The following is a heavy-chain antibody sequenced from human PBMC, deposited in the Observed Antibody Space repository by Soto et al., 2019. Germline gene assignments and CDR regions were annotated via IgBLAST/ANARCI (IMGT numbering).Heavy chain of an antibody. CDR2: IHHSGGT. V-gene: IGHV4-38-2*02. D-gene: IGHD1-26*01. CDR1: GSSISSGYY. Sequence: SESLSLTCVVSGSSISSGYYWGWIRQPPGKGLEWIASIHHSGGTYYTPSLKSRVTISAATSTNQFSLKLTSVTAADPAVYYCARESSGHYLSSVDYWGQGTLVTVS. J-gene: IGHJ4*01. CDR3: ARESSGHYLSSVDY.